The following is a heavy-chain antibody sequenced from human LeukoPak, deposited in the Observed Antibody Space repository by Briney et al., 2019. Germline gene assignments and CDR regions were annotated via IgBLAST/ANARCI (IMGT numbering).Heavy chain of an antibody. J-gene: IGHJ4*02. D-gene: IGHD5-18*01. CDR3: AKEDPAVILGIDY. Sequence: GGSLRLSCAASGFTFSSYAMSWVRQGPGKGLEWVSAITGSGGNTYYADSVRGRFTISRDNSKNTLVLQLDSLRAEDTAVYYCAKEDPAVILGIDYWGQGALVIVSS. CDR2: ITGSGGNT. V-gene: IGHV3-23*01. CDR1: GFTFSSYA.